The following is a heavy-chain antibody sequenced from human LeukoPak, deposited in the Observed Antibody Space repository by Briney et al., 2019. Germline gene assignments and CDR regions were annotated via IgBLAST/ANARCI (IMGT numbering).Heavy chain of an antibody. V-gene: IGHV1-2*02. CDR3: ARGRTIFGVVPDAFDI. Sequence: ASVKVSCKASGYTFTGYYMHWVRQAPGQGLEWMGWINPNSGGTNYAQKLQGRVTMTTDTSTSTAYMELRSLRSDDTAVYYCARGRTIFGVVPDAFDIWGQGTMVTVSS. D-gene: IGHD3-3*01. CDR2: INPNSGGT. CDR1: GYTFTGYY. J-gene: IGHJ3*02.